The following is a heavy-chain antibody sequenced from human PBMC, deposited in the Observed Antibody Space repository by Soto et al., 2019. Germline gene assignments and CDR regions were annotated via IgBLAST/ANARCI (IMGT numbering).Heavy chain of an antibody. CDR3: ARDRAHFYETSGRLDL. CDR2: ISYSGNT. V-gene: IGHV4-30-4*01. Sequence: SETLSLTCSVSGDSMNNADYLWTWIRQPPGKGLQWIGYISYSGNTFYNPSLKTRLTMSVDTSKNQFSVRLKSVTAADTAVYYCARDRAHFYETSGRLDLWGQGMLVTVAS. J-gene: IGHJ4*02. D-gene: IGHD3-22*01. CDR1: GDSMNNADYL.